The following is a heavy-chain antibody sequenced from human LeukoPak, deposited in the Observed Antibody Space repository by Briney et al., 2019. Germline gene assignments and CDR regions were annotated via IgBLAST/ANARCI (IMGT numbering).Heavy chain of an antibody. J-gene: IGHJ4*02. V-gene: IGHV3-64*01. Sequence: GGSLRLSCAASGFTFSNYAMHWVRQAPGKGLEYVSAISSNGGNTYYANSVKGRFTISRDNSKNTLYLQMNSLRAEDTAVYYCAKEGTANWGFFDYWGQGTLVTVSS. CDR1: GFTFSNYA. CDR2: ISSNGGNT. CDR3: AKEGTANWGFFDY. D-gene: IGHD7-27*01.